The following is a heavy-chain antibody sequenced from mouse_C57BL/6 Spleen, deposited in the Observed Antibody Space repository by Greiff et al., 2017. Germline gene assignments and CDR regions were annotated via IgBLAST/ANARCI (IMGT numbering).Heavy chain of an antibody. J-gene: IGHJ4*01. V-gene: IGHV1-26*01. CDR3: ARNDYDHAMDY. Sequence: VQLQQSGPELVKPGASVKISCKASGYTFTDYYMNWVKQSHGKSLEWIGDINPNNGGTSYNQKFKGKATLTVDKSSSTAYMELRSLTSEDSAVYYCARNDYDHAMDYWGQGTSVTVSS. CDR2: INPNNGGT. CDR1: GYTFTDYY. D-gene: IGHD2-4*01.